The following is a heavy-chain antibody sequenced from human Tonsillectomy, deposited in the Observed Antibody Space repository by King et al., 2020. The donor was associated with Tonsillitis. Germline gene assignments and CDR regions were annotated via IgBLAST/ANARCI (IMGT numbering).Heavy chain of an antibody. CDR3: TRHVHYGGNSKDNYYYYCVMDV. J-gene: IGHJ6*02. CDR2: IRSKANSYAT. Sequence: DVQLVESGGGLVQPGGSLKLSCAASGFTFSGSAMHWVRQASGKGLEWVGRIRSKANSYATAYAASVKGRFTISRDDSKNTAYRQMNSLKTEDTAVYYCTRHVHYGGNSKDNYYYYCVMDVWGQGTTVTVSS. V-gene: IGHV3-73*01. D-gene: IGHD4-23*01. CDR1: GFTFSGSA.